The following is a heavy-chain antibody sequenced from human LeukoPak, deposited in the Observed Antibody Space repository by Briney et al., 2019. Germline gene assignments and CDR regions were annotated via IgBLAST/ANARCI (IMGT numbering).Heavy chain of an antibody. CDR2: ISGSGGST. CDR1: GFTFSSYA. Sequence: GGSLRLSCAASGFTFSSYAMSWVRRAPGKGPEWVSAISGSGGSTYYADSVKGRFTISRDNSKNTLYLQMNSLRAEDTAVYYCAKAPYSGSYYIAFDIWGQGTMVTVSS. J-gene: IGHJ3*02. V-gene: IGHV3-23*01. D-gene: IGHD1-26*01. CDR3: AKAPYSGSYYIAFDI.